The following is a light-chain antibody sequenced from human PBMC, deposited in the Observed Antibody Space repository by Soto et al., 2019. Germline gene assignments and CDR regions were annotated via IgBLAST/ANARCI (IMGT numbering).Light chain of an antibody. Sequence: VWTQSPATLSLSPGERATLSCRASQSITTYLAWYQQRPGQAPRLLISDASNRVPGVPVRFSGSGSGTDFTLTITSLEPEDFAVYYCLHRSDWPPGITFGHGTRLEIK. CDR2: DAS. CDR1: QSITTY. CDR3: LHRSDWPPGIT. J-gene: IGKJ5*01. V-gene: IGKV3-11*01.